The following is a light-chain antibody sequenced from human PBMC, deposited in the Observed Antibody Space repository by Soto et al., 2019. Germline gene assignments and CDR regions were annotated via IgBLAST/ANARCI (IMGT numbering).Light chain of an antibody. CDR3: QQYNNWPPIA. CDR1: QSVRSD. CDR2: GAS. J-gene: IGKJ5*01. Sequence: EIVMTQSPVTLSGSLGERATLSCRASQSVRSDLAWYQQTPGQAPRLLIYGASNRATGVPARFSGSGSGTEFTLTISSLQSEDFAVYYCQQYNNWPPIAFGQGTRLEIK. V-gene: IGKV3-15*01.